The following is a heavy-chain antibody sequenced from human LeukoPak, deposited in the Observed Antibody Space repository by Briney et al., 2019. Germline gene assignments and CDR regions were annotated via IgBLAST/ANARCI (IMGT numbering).Heavy chain of an antibody. Sequence: GGSLRLSCEASGFTFGNYAMNWVRQAPGKGLEWVANIKQDGSETSYVTSVRGRFTISRDNAKNSLYLQMNNLRVEDTAVYFCAREEVKSFDNWGQGTLVTVSS. CDR2: IKQDGSET. CDR1: GFTFGNYA. V-gene: IGHV3-7*03. CDR3: AREEVKSFDN. J-gene: IGHJ4*02.